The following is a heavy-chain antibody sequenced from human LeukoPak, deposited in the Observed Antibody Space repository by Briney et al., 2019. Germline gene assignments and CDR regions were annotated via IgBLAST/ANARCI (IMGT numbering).Heavy chain of an antibody. D-gene: IGHD5-12*01. J-gene: IGHJ4*02. CDR2: IWYDGSNK. CDR3: ARVGYSGYDSPLDY. V-gene: IGHV3-33*01. Sequence: EGSLRLSCAASGFTFSSYGMHWVRQAPGKGLEWVAVIWYDGSNKYYADSVKGRFTISRDNSKNTLYLQMNSQGAEDTAVYYCARVGYSGYDSPLDYWGQGTLVTVSS. CDR1: GFTFSSYG.